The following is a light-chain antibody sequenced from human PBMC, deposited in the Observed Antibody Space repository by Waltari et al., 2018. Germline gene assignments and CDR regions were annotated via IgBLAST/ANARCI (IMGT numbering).Light chain of an antibody. Sequence: DIVMTQSPDSLAVSLGERAAINCKSSQSVSSRYLAWYQQKPGQAPRLLIYGASSRATGIPDRFSGSGSGTDFTLTISRLEPEDFAVYYCQQYGSSPWTFGQGTKVEIK. J-gene: IGKJ1*01. CDR1: QSVSSRY. CDR2: GAS. V-gene: IGKV3-20*01. CDR3: QQYGSSPWT.